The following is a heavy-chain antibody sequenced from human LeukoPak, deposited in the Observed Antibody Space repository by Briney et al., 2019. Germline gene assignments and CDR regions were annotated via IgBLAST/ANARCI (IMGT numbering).Heavy chain of an antibody. V-gene: IGHV4-31*03. CDR1: GGSISSGGYY. CDR3: ARTMVRGVINYYYMDV. D-gene: IGHD3-10*01. Sequence: SETLSLTCTVSGGSISSGGYYWSWIRQHPGKGLEWIGYIYYSGSTYYNPSLKSRVTISVDTSKNQFSLKLSSVTAADTAVYYCARTMVRGVINYYYMDVWGKGTTVTVSS. CDR2: IYYSGST. J-gene: IGHJ6*03.